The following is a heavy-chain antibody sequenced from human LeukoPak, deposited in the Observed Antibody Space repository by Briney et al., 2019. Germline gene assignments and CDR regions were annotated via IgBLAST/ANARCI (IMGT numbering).Heavy chain of an antibody. J-gene: IGHJ3*02. CDR2: IIPIFGTA. V-gene: IGHV1-69*13. CDR3: ASPGIAAAGAHDVFDI. CDR1: GGTFSSYA. Sequence: SVKVSCKASGGTFSSYAISWVRQAPGQGLEWMGGIIPIFGTANYAQKFQGRVTITADESTSTAYMELSSLRSEDTAAYYCASPGIAAAGAHDVFDIWGQGTMVTVSS. D-gene: IGHD6-13*01.